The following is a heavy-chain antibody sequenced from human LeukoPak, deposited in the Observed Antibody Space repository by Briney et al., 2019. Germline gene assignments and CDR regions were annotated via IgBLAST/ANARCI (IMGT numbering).Heavy chain of an antibody. J-gene: IGHJ4*02. CDR2: MNPNTGDT. D-gene: IGHD6-19*01. CDR1: GYTFTNFG. Sequence: ASVKVSCKASGYTFTNFGISWVRQAPGQGLEYMGWMNPNTGDTVYAQKFQGRVTMTRDTSIGTAYMELSGLRSDDMAVYYCAKVIEGAVAFDFWGQGTLVTVSS. CDR3: AKVIEGAVAFDF. V-gene: IGHV1-2*02.